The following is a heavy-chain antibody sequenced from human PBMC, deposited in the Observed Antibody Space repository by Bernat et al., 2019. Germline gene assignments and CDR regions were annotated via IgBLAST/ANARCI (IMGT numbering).Heavy chain of an antibody. CDR3: ARRWYDSSGYYYFDC. D-gene: IGHD3-22*01. CDR2: IHYTGST. Sequence: QLQLQESGPGLVKPSETLSLTCSVSGGSISSSNYYWGWIRQSPGKGLEWLGSIHYTGSTYHNPSLKSRVTMSVDTSKNLYSLRLSSVTAADTAVYYCARRWYDSSGYYYFDCWGQGTLVTVSS. J-gene: IGHJ4*02. CDR1: GGSISSSNYY. V-gene: IGHV4-39*01.